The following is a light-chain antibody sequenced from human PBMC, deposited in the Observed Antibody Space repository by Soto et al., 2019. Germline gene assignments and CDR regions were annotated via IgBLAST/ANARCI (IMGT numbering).Light chain of an antibody. CDR2: AAS. CDR1: QIISSY. Sequence: DIQMTQSPSSLAASVGDRVTITCWASQIISSYLNWYQQKPGKAPKLLISAASSLQSGVPSRFSGSGSGTDFTLTISSLQPEDFAVYYCQQYGRSPTTFGQGTKLDIK. CDR3: QQYGRSPTT. J-gene: IGKJ1*01. V-gene: IGKV1-39*01.